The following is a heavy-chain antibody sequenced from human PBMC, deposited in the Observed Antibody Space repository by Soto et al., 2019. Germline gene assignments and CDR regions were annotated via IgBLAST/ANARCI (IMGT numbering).Heavy chain of an antibody. CDR1: GFTFSSYS. J-gene: IGHJ4*02. CDR3: ARYPSGDY. D-gene: IGHD3-10*01. CDR2: INSRSSSI. V-gene: IGHV3-21*01. Sequence: EVQLVESGGGLVKPGGSLRLSCAASGFTFSSYSMTWVRQAPGKGLEWVSSINSRSSSIYYADSVKGRFTISRDNAKNSLYLQMNGLRAEDTAVYYCARYPSGDYWGQGNLVTVSS.